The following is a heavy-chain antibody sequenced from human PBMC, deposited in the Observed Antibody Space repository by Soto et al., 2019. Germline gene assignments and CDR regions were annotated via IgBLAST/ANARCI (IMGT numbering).Heavy chain of an antibody. D-gene: IGHD3-9*01. CDR1: GGSVRSRIDY. V-gene: IGHV4-61*01. J-gene: IGHJ5*02. Sequence: SATPSHTRPDPGGSVRSRIDYRRWIRSPRGQGLEWIWYIYYSGSTNYNPSFKSRVTISVDTSKNQFSLKLSSVTAADTAVYYCARVDRPYDILPRYYNRWFDTLGQGTLYT. CDR2: IYYSGST. CDR3: ARVDRPYDILPRYYNRWFDT.